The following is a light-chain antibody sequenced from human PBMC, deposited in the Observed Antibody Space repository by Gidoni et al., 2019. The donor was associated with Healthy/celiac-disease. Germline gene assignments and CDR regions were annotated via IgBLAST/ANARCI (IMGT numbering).Light chain of an antibody. CDR1: QSVSSY. Sequence: EIVLTQSPATLSLSPGERATLSCRASQSVSSYLAWYQQKPGQAPRLLIYDASNRATGIPARFSGSGSGTDFTLTISSLEPEDFAVHYCQQRSNWPECSFGQGTKLEIK. CDR2: DAS. CDR3: QQRSNWPECS. V-gene: IGKV3-11*01. J-gene: IGKJ2*04.